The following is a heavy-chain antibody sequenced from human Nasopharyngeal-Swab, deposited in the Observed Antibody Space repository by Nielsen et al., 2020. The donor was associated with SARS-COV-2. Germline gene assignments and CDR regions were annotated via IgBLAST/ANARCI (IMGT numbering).Heavy chain of an antibody. V-gene: IGHV3-23*01. D-gene: IGHD6-19*01. J-gene: IGHJ6*02. Sequence: GESLKISCAASGFTFSSYAMSWVRQAPGKGLEWVSAISGSGGSTYYADSVKGRFTISRDNSKNTLYLQMNSLRAEDTAVYYCAKYSGWFTPYYYGMDVWGQGTMVTVSS. CDR3: AKYSGWFTPYYYGMDV. CDR2: ISGSGGST. CDR1: GFTFSSYA.